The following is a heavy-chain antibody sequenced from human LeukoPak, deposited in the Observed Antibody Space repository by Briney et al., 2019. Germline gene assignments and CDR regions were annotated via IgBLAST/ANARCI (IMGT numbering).Heavy chain of an antibody. CDR1: GYTFTSHD. Sequence: GASVKVSCRASGYTFTSHDINWVRLATGQGLEWMGWMNPDSGNTGFAQKFQGRVTMGRDTSINTAYMELHSLTSEDTAVYYCARTSLSSGWLYAFDIWGQGTMVTVSS. V-gene: IGHV1-8*01. CDR3: ARTSLSSGWLYAFDI. J-gene: IGHJ3*02. CDR2: MNPDSGNT. D-gene: IGHD6-19*01.